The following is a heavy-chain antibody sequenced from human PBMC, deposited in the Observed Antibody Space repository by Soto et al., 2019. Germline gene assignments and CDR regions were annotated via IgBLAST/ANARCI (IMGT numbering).Heavy chain of an antibody. CDR2: ISGYGDNT. CDR1: GFTFSSYA. Sequence: GGSLRLSCVASGFTFSSYAMNWVRQAPGKGLEWVSVISGYGDNTYYADSVKGRFTLSRDNSKNTQYLQMNSLRAEDTAVYYCAKGVGGGNSVYFDYWGQGTVVTVSS. CDR3: AKGVGGGNSVYFDY. J-gene: IGHJ4*02. V-gene: IGHV3-23*01. D-gene: IGHD3-10*01.